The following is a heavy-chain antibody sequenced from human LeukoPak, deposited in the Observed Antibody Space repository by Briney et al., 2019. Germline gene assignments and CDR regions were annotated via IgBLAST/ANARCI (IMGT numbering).Heavy chain of an antibody. CDR3: TKDKEDIVLMVFDLSGYYFDY. CDR1: GFTFSNFA. J-gene: IGHJ4*02. V-gene: IGHV3-23*01. Sequence: GGSLRLSCAATGFTFSNFAMSWVRLAPGKGLEWVSVITSNGGHTYYADSVKGRFTISRDNSKNTLYLQLNSLRAEDTAVYYCTKDKEDIVLMVFDLSGYYFDYWGQGTLVTVSP. D-gene: IGHD2-8*01. CDR2: ITSNGGHT.